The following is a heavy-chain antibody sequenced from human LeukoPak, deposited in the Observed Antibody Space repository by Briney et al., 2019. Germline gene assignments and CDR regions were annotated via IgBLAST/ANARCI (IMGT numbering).Heavy chain of an antibody. CDR1: GFTFDDYG. CDR2: IKQDGSEK. Sequence: GGSLRLSCAASGFTFDDYGMSWVRQAPGKGLEWVANIKQDGSEKYYVDSVKGRFTISKDNAKNSLYLQMNSLRAEDTAVYYCARESSGWYAYYYYYMDVWGKGTTVTISS. V-gene: IGHV3-7*01. D-gene: IGHD6-19*01. J-gene: IGHJ6*03. CDR3: ARESSGWYAYYYYYMDV.